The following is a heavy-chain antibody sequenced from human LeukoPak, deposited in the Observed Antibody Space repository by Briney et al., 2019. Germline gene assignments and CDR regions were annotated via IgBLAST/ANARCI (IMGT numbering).Heavy chain of an antibody. V-gene: IGHV3-30-3*01. J-gene: IGHJ4*02. D-gene: IGHD5/OR15-5a*01. CDR1: GFTFSNYA. CDR2: VSHDGIQT. CDR3: ATEGVYDPSAY. Sequence: GGSLRLSCAASGFTFSNYAMHWVRQGLVKGLESMAVVSHDGIQTYYADSVKGRFTISRDNAKNTLYLQMNSLRAEDTAVYYCATEGVYDPSAYWGQGTLVTVSS.